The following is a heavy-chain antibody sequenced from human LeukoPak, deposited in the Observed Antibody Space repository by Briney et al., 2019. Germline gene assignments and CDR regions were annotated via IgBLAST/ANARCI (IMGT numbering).Heavy chain of an antibody. Sequence: PSETLSLTCTVSGGSISSYYWSWIRQPPGRGLEWIGYIYSSGTTNYNPSLKSRVTISVDTSKSQFSLKLGSVTAADTAVYYCARGPTKNYFDSWGQGTVVTVSS. CDR1: GGSISSYY. J-gene: IGHJ4*02. CDR3: ARGPTKNYFDS. CDR2: IYSSGTT. V-gene: IGHV4-59*01.